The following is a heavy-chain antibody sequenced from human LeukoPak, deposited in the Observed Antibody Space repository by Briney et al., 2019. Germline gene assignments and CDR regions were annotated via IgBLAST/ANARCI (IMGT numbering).Heavy chain of an antibody. V-gene: IGHV4-61*02. D-gene: IGHD2-2*01. CDR3: ASSGPAKDIVVVPAASEFDY. CDR1: GGSLSSGIYY. Sequence: SQTLSLTRMVSGGSLSSGIYYWSSTRQPARNGLEWLGRIYTSGNTNYNPSLKSRVTISVDTSKNQFSLKLSSVPAADTAVYYCASSGPAKDIVVVPAASEFDYWGQGTLVTVSS. CDR2: IYTSGNT. J-gene: IGHJ4*02.